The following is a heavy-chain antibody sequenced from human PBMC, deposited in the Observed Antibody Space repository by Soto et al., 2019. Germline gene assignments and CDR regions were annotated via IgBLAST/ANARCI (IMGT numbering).Heavy chain of an antibody. V-gene: IGHV4-34*01. Sequence: TLSLTCAVYGGSFSGYYWSWIRQPPGKGLEWIGEINHSGSTNYNPSLKSRVTISVDTSKNQFSLKLSSVTAADTAVYYCASDYDILTGSPPPWGQGTLVTVSS. CDR3: ASDYDILTGSPPP. J-gene: IGHJ5*02. CDR2: INHSGST. CDR1: GGSFSGYY. D-gene: IGHD3-9*01.